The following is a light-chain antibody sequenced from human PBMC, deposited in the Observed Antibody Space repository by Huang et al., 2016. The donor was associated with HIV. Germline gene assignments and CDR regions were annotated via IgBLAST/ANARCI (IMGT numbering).Light chain of an antibody. V-gene: IGKV1-16*01. J-gene: IGKJ2*01. Sequence: DIQMTQSPSSLSASVGDRVTITCRASQDISDYLAWFQQKPGKAPKYLIFATSTLNSGVPARFIGSGSGTAFTLTINNLQPEDFATYYCQQYSDYPRTFGQGTKLDIK. CDR2: ATS. CDR3: QQYSDYPRT. CDR1: QDISDY.